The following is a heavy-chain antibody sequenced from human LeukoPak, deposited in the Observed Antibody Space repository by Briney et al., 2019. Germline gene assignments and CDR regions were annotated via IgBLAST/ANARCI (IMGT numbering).Heavy chain of an antibody. CDR1: GFTFSNAW. V-gene: IGHV3-15*01. D-gene: IGHD5-24*01. J-gene: IGHJ4*02. CDR2: IKTKTDGGTA. CDR3: TTVEKWLLSSSPY. Sequence: GGSLRLSCAASGFTFSNAWMSWVRQAPGKGLEWVGRIKTKTDGGTADYAAPVKGRFTISRDDSKNTLYLQMNSLKTEDTAVYYCTTVEKWLLSSSPYWGQGTLVTVSS.